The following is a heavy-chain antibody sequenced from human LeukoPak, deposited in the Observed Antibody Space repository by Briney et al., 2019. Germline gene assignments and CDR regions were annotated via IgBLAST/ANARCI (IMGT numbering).Heavy chain of an antibody. CDR3: AGLRYSGAGG. V-gene: IGHV5-10-1*01. D-gene: IGHD5-12*01. J-gene: IGHJ4*02. CDR1: GYSFTSYW. Sequence: GESLKISCKCSGYSFTSYWISWVRQTPGKGLEWMGRIDPSDSYTDHSPSFQAHVTISADKSISTAYLQWSSLKASDTAMYYCAGLRYSGAGGWGQGTLVTVSS. CDR2: IDPSDSYT.